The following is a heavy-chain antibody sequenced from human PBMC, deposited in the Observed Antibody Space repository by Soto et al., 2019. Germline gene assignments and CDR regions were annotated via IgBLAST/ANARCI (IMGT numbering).Heavy chain of an antibody. D-gene: IGHD7-27*01. CDR2: ISYDGSNK. V-gene: IGHV3-30*04. CDR1: GFTFSSYA. Sequence: GGSLRLSCAASGFTFSSYAMHWVRQAPGKGLEWVAVISYDGSNKYYADSVKGRFTISRDNSKNTLYLQMNSLRAEDTAVYYCARKAMNWGRAFDIWGQGTMVTVSS. CDR3: ARKAMNWGRAFDI. J-gene: IGHJ3*02.